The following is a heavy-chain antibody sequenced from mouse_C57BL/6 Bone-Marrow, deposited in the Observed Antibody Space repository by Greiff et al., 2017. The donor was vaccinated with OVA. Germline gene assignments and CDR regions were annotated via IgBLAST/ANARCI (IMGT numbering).Heavy chain of an antibody. V-gene: IGHV1-59*01. CDR1: GYTFTSYW. D-gene: IGHD4-1*01. CDR2: IDPSDSYT. Sequence: QVQLKQPGAELVRPGASVKLSCKASGYTFTSYWMHWVKQRPGQGLEWIGVIDPSDSYTNYNQKFKGKATLHVDTSSSAAYMQISSLTSEDSAVYYCTRWGKLTGTGYFDVWGTGTTVTVSS. J-gene: IGHJ1*03. CDR3: TRWGKLTGTGYFDV.